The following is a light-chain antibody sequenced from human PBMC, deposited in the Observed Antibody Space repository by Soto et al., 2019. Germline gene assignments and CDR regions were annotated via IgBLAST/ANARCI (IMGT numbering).Light chain of an antibody. J-gene: IGKJ2*01. CDR3: QHSYGTPPT. CDR1: QNLNTY. CDR2: AAS. V-gene: IGKV1-39*01. Sequence: DIQMTQSPSSLSASVGDRVTITCRASQNLNTYLNWYQQKPGKAPQLLIYAASSLQSGVPSRFSGTRSGTEFTLTISRLQPDDFATYYCQHSYGTPPTFGQGTKVDIK.